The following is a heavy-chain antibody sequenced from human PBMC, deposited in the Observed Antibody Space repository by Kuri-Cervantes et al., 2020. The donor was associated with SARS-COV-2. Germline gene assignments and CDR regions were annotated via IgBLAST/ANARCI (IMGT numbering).Heavy chain of an antibody. CDR3: ARVSYDILTGYYLSPTFDY. CDR2: IYYSGST. CDR1: GGSISSHC. J-gene: IGHJ4*02. V-gene: IGHV4-59*11. D-gene: IGHD3-9*01. Sequence: SETLSLTCTVSGGSISSHCWSWIRQPPGKGLEWIGYIYYSGSTNYNPSLKSRVTISVDTSKNQFSLKLSSVTAADTAVYYCARVSYDILTGYYLSPTFDYWGQGTLVTVSS.